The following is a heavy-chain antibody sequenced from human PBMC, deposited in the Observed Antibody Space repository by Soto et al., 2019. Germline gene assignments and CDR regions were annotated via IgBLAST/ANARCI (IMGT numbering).Heavy chain of an antibody. CDR3: EKERAALGTSGYYGMDV. CDR2: ISNDGCNK. J-gene: IGHJ6*02. V-gene: IGHV3-30*18. Sequence: QVQLVESGGGVVQPGGSLRLSCAASGFTFSSYGMNWVRQAPGKGLEWVSVISNDGCNKYYADSVKGRFTISRDNSKNTLYLQMNSLRAEETAVYYCEKERAALGTSGYYGMDVWGQGTPVTVSS. CDR1: GFTFSSYG. D-gene: IGHD6-25*01.